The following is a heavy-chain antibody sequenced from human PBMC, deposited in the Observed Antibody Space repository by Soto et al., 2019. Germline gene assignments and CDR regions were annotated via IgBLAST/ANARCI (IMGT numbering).Heavy chain of an antibody. CDR1: GGSISSYY. Sequence: SETLALTCTVSGGSISSYYWAWSRQPPGKTLEWVGMTLSSGGTSRNPSLRSRLSMSVDTARNQFSMRLTSVTAADTGVYFCAKGFSSGLYVDSWGRGNQVTVSS. V-gene: IGHV4-4*07. J-gene: IGHJ4*02. CDR3: AKGFSSGLYVDS. CDR2: TLSSGGT. D-gene: IGHD6-19*01.